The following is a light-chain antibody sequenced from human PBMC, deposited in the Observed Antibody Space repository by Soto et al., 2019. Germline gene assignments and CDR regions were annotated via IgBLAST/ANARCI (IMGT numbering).Light chain of an antibody. Sequence: EIVFTQSPGILSLSPGERATLSCRAIQSVSNDFLAWYQQKPGQAPRLLIYGASSRATGIPDRFSGSGSGTDFTLTISRLEPEDFAVYYCQQYGSSPPITFGQGTRLEIK. CDR2: GAS. CDR1: QSVSNDF. J-gene: IGKJ5*01. V-gene: IGKV3-20*01. CDR3: QQYGSSPPIT.